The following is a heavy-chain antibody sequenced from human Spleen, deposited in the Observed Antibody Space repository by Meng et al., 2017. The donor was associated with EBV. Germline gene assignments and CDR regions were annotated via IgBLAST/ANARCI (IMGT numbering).Heavy chain of an antibody. D-gene: IGHD5-18*01. CDR1: GGSFSGYY. CDR2: INHSGST. Sequence: QVQLQQWGVGLLKPSETLSLTCAVYGGSFSGYYWSWIRQPPGKGLEWIGEINHSGSTNYNPSLKSRVTISVDTSKNQFSLKLSSVTAADTAVYYCAREGYSYGKGAHDYWGQGTLVTVSS. V-gene: IGHV4-34*01. J-gene: IGHJ4*02. CDR3: AREGYSYGKGAHDY.